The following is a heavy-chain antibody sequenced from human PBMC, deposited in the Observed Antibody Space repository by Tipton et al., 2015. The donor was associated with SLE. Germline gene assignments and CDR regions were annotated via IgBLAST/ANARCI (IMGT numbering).Heavy chain of an antibody. V-gene: IGHV7-4-1*02. D-gene: IGHD5-12*01. CDR1: GGTFSSYA. CDR3: LRGYSGYDYGAFDI. Sequence: QSGPEVKKPGSSVKVSCKASGGTFSSYAISWVRQAPGQGLEWMGWINTNTGNPTYAQGFTGRFVFSLDTSVSTAYLQISSLKAEDTAVYYCLRGYSGYDYGAFDIWGQGTMVTVSS. J-gene: IGHJ3*02. CDR2: INTNTGNP.